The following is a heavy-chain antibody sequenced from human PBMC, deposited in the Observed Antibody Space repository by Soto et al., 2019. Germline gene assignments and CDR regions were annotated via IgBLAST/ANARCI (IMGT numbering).Heavy chain of an antibody. CDR1: GFTFSDYY. CDR2: ISSGSTYT. V-gene: IGHV3-11*05. Sequence: QVQLVETGGGLVKPGGSLRLSCAASGFTFSDYYMSWIRQAPGKGLEWVSYISSGSTYTKYADSVKGRFTISRDNARNSLYLQMRSLRAEDTAVYYCARVTRRANAFDIWGQGTMVTVSS. CDR3: ARVTRRANAFDI. J-gene: IGHJ3*02. D-gene: IGHD2-2*01.